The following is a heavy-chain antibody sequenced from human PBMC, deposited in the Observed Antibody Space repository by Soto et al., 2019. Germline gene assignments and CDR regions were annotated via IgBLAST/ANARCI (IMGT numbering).Heavy chain of an antibody. J-gene: IGHJ4*02. CDR2: ISGSDGGA. V-gene: IGHV3-23*01. CDR1: ELSSSNHA. CDR3: ASGGLHGYTNGGLSYFHA. D-gene: IGHD5-18*01. Sequence: EVHLLESGGGLVQPGGSLRLSCAASELSSSNHAMTWVRQAPGKGLEWVSGISGSDGGAYYADSVKGRVTISRDNSRSTLYLQMHSLRVEDTAVYYCASGGLHGYTNGGLSYFHAWGQGTLVTVS.